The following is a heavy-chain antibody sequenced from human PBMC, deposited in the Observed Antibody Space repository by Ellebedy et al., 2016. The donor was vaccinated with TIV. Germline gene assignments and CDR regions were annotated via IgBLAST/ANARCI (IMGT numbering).Heavy chain of an antibody. V-gene: IGHV3-53*01. CDR3: ARHPKARDSSAYYYYFDL. CDR1: GFTVIRNY. CDR2: IYSGGST. D-gene: IGHD3-22*01. J-gene: IGHJ4*02. Sequence: GGSLRLXCAASGFTVIRNYMSWVRQAPGKGLEWVSVIYSGGSTYYADSVKGRFTISRDSSKNTLFLQMNSLRAEDTAMYYCARHPKARDSSAYYYYFDLWGQGTLVTVSS.